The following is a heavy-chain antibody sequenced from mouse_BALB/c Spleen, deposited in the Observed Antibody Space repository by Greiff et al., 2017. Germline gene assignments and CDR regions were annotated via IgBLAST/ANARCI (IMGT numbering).Heavy chain of an antibody. V-gene: IGHV1-4*02. CDR1: GYTFTSYT. J-gene: IGHJ4*01. Sequence: QVQLKESAAELARPGASVKMSCKASGYTFTSYTMHWVKQRPGQGLEWIGYINPSSGYTEYNQKFKDKTTLTADKSSSTAYMQLSSLTSEDSAVYYCARSMIRGYYAMDYWGQGTSVTVSS. D-gene: IGHD2-4*01. CDR3: ARSMIRGYYAMDY. CDR2: INPSSGYT.